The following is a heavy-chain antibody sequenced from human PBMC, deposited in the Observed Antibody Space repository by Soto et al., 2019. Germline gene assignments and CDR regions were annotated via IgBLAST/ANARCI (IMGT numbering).Heavy chain of an antibody. Sequence: EVQLLESGGDLIHPGGSLRLPCAASGFVFGRNSMTWVRQTPGKGLEWVAGISAGGDLSWHADFVKGRFTISRDNSKNMVYLQMNNLRVDDTAVYFCSKWDGYGDYWGRGALVTVSA. CDR2: ISAGGDLS. D-gene: IGHD3-22*01. J-gene: IGHJ4*02. V-gene: IGHV3-23*01. CDR3: SKWDGYGDY. CDR1: GFVFGRNS.